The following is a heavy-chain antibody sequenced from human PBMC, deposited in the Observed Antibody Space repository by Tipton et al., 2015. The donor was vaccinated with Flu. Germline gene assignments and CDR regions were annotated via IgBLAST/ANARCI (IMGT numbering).Heavy chain of an antibody. J-gene: IGHJ3*02. CDR1: GYTFTLSDYY. CDR3: ARAAKYLSFGFDI. V-gene: IGHV1-2*02. Sequence: QSGAEVRKFGASVKVSCRASGYTFTLSDYYVQWVRQAPGQGLHWMGWINPRTGDTNYAQEFRGRVTMARDTSISTAYMELRSLKFDDTAVYYCARAAKYLSFGFDIWGRGTLVTVFS. D-gene: IGHD3-16*01. CDR2: INPRTGDT.